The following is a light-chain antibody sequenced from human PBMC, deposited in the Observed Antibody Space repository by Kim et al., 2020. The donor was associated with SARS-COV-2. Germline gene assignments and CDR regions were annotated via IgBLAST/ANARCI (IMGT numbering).Light chain of an antibody. CDR2: YES. J-gene: IGLJ1*01. CDR3: QVWDTDTDDYV. V-gene: IGLV3-21*01. Sequence: SYELTQPPSVSVAPGQTARITCGGNNIGGHSVHWYQQKPGQAPVLVIYYESDRPSGIPERFSGSKAATTATLTISRVEAGDEADYYCQVWDTDTDDYVFG. CDR1: NIGGHS.